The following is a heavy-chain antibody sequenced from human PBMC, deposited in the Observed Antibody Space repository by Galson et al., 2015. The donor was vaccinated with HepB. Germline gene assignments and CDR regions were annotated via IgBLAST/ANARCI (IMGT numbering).Heavy chain of an antibody. CDR1: RFIFSNYG. Sequence: SLRLSCAASRFIFSNYGMHWVRQAPGKGLEWVAAITYDGSDKYYADSVKGRFTVSRDNSNNTLYLEMNSLRAEDTALHYCTTGKPLIIMRASTGDFDSWGQGTLVTVSS. D-gene: IGHD1-26*01. V-gene: IGHV3-30*03. CDR2: ITYDGSDK. CDR3: TTGKPLIIMRASTGDFDS. J-gene: IGHJ4*02.